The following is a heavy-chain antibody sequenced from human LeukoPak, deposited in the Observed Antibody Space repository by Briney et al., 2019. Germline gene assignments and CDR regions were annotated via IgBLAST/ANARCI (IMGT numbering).Heavy chain of an antibody. J-gene: IGHJ5*02. D-gene: IGHD3-3*01. Sequence: ASVKVSCKASGYTFTSYDINWVRQANGQGLEWMGWMNPNSGNTGYAQKFQGRVTMTRNTSISTAYMELSSLRSEDTAVYYCARGAPHYYDFWSGYQGWFDPWGQGTLVTVSS. V-gene: IGHV1-8*01. CDR1: GYTFTSYD. CDR2: MNPNSGNT. CDR3: ARGAPHYYDFWSGYQGWFDP.